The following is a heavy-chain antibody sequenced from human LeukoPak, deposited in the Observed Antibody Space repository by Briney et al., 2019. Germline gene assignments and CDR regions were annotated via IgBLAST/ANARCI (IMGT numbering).Heavy chain of an antibody. CDR3: ARDGSSSWYPYYYYMDV. Sequence: SETLSLTCTVSGGSISSGSYYWSWIRQPAGKGLEWIGRIYTSGSTNYNPSLKSRVTISVDTSKNQFSLKLSSVTAADTAVYYCARDGSSSWYPYYYYMDVWGNGTTVTVSS. V-gene: IGHV4-61*02. CDR2: IYTSGST. J-gene: IGHJ6*03. D-gene: IGHD6-13*01. CDR1: GGSISSGSYY.